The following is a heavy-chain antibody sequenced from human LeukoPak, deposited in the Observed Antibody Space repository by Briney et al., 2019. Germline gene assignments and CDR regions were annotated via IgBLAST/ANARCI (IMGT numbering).Heavy chain of an antibody. V-gene: IGHV3-21*01. J-gene: IGHJ4*02. CDR2: ISSSSSYI. Sequence: MSGGSLRLSCAASGFTFSSYSMNWVRQAPGKGLEWVSSISSSSSYIYYADSVKGRFTISRDNAKNSLYLQMNSLRAEDTAVYYCARSNSGKSSGNDYWGQGTLVTVSS. D-gene: IGHD3-22*01. CDR1: GFTFSSYS. CDR3: ARSNSGKSSGNDY.